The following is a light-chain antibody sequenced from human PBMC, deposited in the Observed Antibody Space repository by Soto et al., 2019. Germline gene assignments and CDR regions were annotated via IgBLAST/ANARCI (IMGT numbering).Light chain of an antibody. CDR3: QVWGSNADPYVL. J-gene: IGLJ2*01. CDR1: NIAGKS. V-gene: IGLV3-21*04. CDR2: NDD. Sequence: SYELTQPPSVSVAPGKTARITCGGNNIAGKSVHWYQLKPGQAPVLIIYNDDDRPSGIPERFSGYKSGNTATLTVSWVEAGDEADYYCQVWGSNADPYVLFGGGTKLTVL.